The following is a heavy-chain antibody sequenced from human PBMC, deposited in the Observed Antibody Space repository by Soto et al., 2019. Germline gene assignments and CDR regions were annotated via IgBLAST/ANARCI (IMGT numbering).Heavy chain of an antibody. J-gene: IGHJ6*02. CDR1: GGSFSGYY. CDR3: ARGIAAAGYYYGMDV. D-gene: IGHD6-13*01. Sequence: SETLSLTCAVYGGSFSGYYWSWIRQPPGKGLEWIGEINHSGSTNYNPSLKSRVTISVDTSKNQFSLKLSSVTAADTAVYYCARGIAAAGYYYGMDVWGQGTTVTVSS. CDR2: INHSGST. V-gene: IGHV4-34*01.